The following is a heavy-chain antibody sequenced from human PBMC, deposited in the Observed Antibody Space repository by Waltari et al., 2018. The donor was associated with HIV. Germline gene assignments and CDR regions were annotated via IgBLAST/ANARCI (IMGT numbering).Heavy chain of an antibody. Sequence: EVQLVESGGGLVKPGGSLRLSCAASGFALSTYSMNWVRQAPGKGLEWVSSISGSSPYIYYGDSVKGRFTISRDTAKNSLCLQMNSLRAEDTAVYYCGRDRHKTVNDGYDAWYFDLWGRGTLVTVSS. D-gene: IGHD5-12*01. CDR1: GFALSTYS. J-gene: IGHJ2*01. CDR2: ISGSSPYI. V-gene: IGHV3-21*01. CDR3: GRDRHKTVNDGYDAWYFDL.